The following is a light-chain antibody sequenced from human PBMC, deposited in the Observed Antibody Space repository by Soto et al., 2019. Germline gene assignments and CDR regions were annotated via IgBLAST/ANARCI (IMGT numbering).Light chain of an antibody. V-gene: IGLV2-14*03. CDR2: DVS. Sequence: QAVVTQPASVSGSPGQSITISCTGTSSDVGGYNYVSWYQHHPGKAPKLMIYDVSNRPSGVSSRFSGSKSGNTASLTISGLQAEDEADYYCSSYTSSSSYVFGTGTKVTVL. CDR3: SSYTSSSSYV. CDR1: SSDVGGYNY. J-gene: IGLJ1*01.